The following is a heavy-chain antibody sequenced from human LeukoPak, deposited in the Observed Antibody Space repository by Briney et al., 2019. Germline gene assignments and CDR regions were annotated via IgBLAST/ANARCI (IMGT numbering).Heavy chain of an antibody. D-gene: IGHD5-18*01. CDR2: IYYSGST. CDR1: GDSITSFY. V-gene: IGHV4-59*01. J-gene: IGHJ3*02. CDR3: ARDGSREDSYGYSRAFDI. Sequence: PSETLSLTCTVSGDSITSFYWSWIRQPPGKGLEWIGYIYYSGSTRYNPSLKSRVTISVDTSKNQFSLKLSSVTAADTAVYYCARDGSREDSYGYSRAFDIWGQGTMVTVSS.